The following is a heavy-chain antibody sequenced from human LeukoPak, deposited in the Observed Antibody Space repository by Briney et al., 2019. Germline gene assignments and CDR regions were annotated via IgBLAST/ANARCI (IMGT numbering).Heavy chain of an antibody. CDR2: IDSDGSTT. CDR1: GFTVSSNY. V-gene: IGHV3-74*01. D-gene: IGHD3-22*01. Sequence: GSLRLSCAASGFTVSSNYMSWVRQAPGKGLEWVSRIDSDGSTTSYADSVKGRFTISRDNAKNTLFLQMNSLRAEDTAAYYCARSVYDSGGYYRVLDYWGQGTLVTVSS. J-gene: IGHJ4*02. CDR3: ARSVYDSGGYYRVLDY.